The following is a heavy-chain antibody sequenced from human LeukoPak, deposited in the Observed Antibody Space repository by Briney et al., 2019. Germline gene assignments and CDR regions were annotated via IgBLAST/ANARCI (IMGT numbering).Heavy chain of an antibody. V-gene: IGHV4-34*01. D-gene: IGHD6-13*01. Sequence: PSETLSLTCAVYGGSFSGHYWSWIRQPPGKGLEWIGEINHSGSTNYNPSLKSRVTISVDTSKNQFSLKLSSVTAADTAVYYCARVGQQLVPKWFDPWGQGTLVTVSS. CDR2: INHSGST. J-gene: IGHJ5*02. CDR1: GGSFSGHY. CDR3: ARVGQQLVPKWFDP.